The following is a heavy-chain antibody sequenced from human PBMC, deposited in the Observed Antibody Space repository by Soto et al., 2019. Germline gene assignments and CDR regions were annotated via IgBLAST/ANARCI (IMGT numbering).Heavy chain of an antibody. Sequence: WASVKVSCKASGYTFTSYAMHWVRQAPGQRLEWMGWINAGNGNTKYSQKFQGRVTITRDTSASTAYMELSSLRSEDTAVYYCARSGYYYGSGSIGNYYGMDVWGQGTMVTVSS. CDR3: ARSGYYYGSGSIGNYYGMDV. V-gene: IGHV1-3*01. CDR2: INAGNGNT. J-gene: IGHJ6*02. CDR1: GYTFTSYA. D-gene: IGHD3-10*01.